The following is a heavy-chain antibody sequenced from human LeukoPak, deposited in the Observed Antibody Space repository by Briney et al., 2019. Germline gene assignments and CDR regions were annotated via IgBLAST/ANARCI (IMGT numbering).Heavy chain of an antibody. CDR2: IIPIFGTA. V-gene: IGHV1-69*06. CDR1: GYTFADYY. CDR3: ARVERYSYGLYYFDY. Sequence: SVKVSCKASGYTFADYYIHWVRQAPGQGLEWMGGIIPIFGTANYAQKFQGRVTITADKSTSTAYMELSSLRSEDTAVYYCARVERYSYGLYYFDYWGQGTLVTVSS. D-gene: IGHD5-18*01. J-gene: IGHJ4*02.